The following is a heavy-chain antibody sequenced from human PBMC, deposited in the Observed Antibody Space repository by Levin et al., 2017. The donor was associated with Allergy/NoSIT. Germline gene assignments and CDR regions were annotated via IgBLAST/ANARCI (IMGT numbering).Heavy chain of an antibody. CDR3: ARGYRAVAGTVDYCYGRDV. CDR1: GYTFTSYD. D-gene: IGHD6-19*01. CDR2: MNPNSGNT. V-gene: IGHV1-8*01. J-gene: IGHJ6*02. Sequence: ASVKVSCKASGYTFTSYDINWVRQATGQGLEWMGWMNPNSGNTGYAQTFQGRVTITRNTSISTAYMELSSLRSEDTALYYCARGYRAVAGTVDYCYGRDVWGQGTTVTVSS.